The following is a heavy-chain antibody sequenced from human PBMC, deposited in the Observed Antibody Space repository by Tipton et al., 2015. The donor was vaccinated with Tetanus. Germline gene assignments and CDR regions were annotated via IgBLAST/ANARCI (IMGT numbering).Heavy chain of an antibody. Sequence: SLRLSCAASGLTFSSYSMTWVRQSPGKGLEWVSAISASGDSTYYADFVKGRFIISRDTSKNTLYLQMNSLRAEDTAVYYCARSASPFDYWGQGTLVTVSS. CDR1: GLTFSSYS. J-gene: IGHJ4*02. V-gene: IGHV3-23*01. CDR2: ISASGDST. CDR3: ARSASPFDY.